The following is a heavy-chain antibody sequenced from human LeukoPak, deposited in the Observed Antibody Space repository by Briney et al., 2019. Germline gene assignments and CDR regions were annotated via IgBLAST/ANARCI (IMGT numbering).Heavy chain of an antibody. CDR3: TRGSSGRRDN. V-gene: IGHV1-8*01. J-gene: IGHJ4*02. D-gene: IGHD6-19*01. CDR1: GYTFTSCD. CDR2: MNPNSGNT. Sequence: EASVNLSCKASGYTFTSCDINWVRQATGQGLEWMGWMNPNSGNTGYGQSFQGRITMTRDISIGTAYMELSNLTSEDTAIYYCTRGSSGRRDNWGQGTLVTVSA.